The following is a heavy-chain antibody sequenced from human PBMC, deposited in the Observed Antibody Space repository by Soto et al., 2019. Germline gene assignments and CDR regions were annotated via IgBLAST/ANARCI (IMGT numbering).Heavy chain of an antibody. V-gene: IGHV4-38-2*01. CDR1: GGSVTSGHY. D-gene: IGHD3-22*01. J-gene: IGHJ6*01. CDR2: IHHSGST. Sequence: PSETLTLTCAVSGGSVTSGHYCDWIRQPPGKGLEWFGSIHHSGSTYYNASLKSRVTISVDTSKNTLSLKLRTVTAADTAVYYCARSYDSSAYSPNCYYGKDVWGQYTKVTV. CDR3: ARSYDSSAYSPNCYYGKDV.